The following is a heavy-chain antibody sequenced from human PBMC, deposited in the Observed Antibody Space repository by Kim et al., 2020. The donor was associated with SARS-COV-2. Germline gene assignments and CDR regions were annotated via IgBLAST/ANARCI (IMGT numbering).Heavy chain of an antibody. Sequence: ASVKVSCKASGYTFTGYYMHWVRQAPGQGLEWMGRINPNSGGTNYAQKFQGRVTMTRDTSISTAYMELSRLRSDDTAVYYCARMRSSSGYDLAFDYWGQGTLVTVSS. CDR2: INPNSGGT. J-gene: IGHJ4*02. CDR1: GYTFTGYY. CDR3: ARMRSSSGYDLAFDY. V-gene: IGHV1-2*06. D-gene: IGHD5-12*01.